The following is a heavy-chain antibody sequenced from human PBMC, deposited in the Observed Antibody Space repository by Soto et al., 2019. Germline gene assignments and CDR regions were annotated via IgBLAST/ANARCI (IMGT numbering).Heavy chain of an antibody. D-gene: IGHD6-13*01. Sequence: QVQLVQSGAEVKKSGASVKVSCKASGYTFTSYDINWVRQATGQGLEWMGWMNPNSGNTGYAQKFQGRVTXTRNAAMSTAYMELSSLRDEDTAVYYCARARPAAGTGWFDPWGQGTLVTVSS. V-gene: IGHV1-8*01. CDR3: ARARPAAGTGWFDP. CDR1: GYTFTSYD. J-gene: IGHJ5*02. CDR2: MNPNSGNT.